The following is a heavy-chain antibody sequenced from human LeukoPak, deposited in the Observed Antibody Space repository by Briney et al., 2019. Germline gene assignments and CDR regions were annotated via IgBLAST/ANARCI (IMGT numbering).Heavy chain of an antibody. CDR3: ARGAGKLGRGFFDY. J-gene: IGHJ4*02. V-gene: IGHV1-2*02. CDR1: GYTFTGYY. CDR2: INPNSGGT. Sequence: ASVKVSCKASGYTFTGYYMHWVRQAPGQGLEWMGWINPNSGGTNYAQKFQGRVTMTRDTSISTAYMELSRLRPDDTAVYYCARGAGKLGRGFFDYWGQGTLVTVSS. D-gene: IGHD3-10*01.